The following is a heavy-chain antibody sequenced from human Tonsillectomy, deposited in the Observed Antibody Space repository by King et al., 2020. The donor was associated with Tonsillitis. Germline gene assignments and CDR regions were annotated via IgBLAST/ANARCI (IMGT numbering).Heavy chain of an antibody. D-gene: IGHD6-13*01. V-gene: IGHV3-21*01. CDR1: GFTFSTYD. CDR2: ISSGSRSI. CDR3: ARVLWDSSNWQDGSDI. Sequence: VQLVESGGGLVKPGGSLRLSCAASGFTFSTYDMNWVRQAPGKGLEWVSSISSGSRSISYADSVTVRFTIPRANAKNSLFLQLNSLRAEATAVYYCARVLWDSSNWQDGSDIWGQGTMVSVSS. J-gene: IGHJ3*02.